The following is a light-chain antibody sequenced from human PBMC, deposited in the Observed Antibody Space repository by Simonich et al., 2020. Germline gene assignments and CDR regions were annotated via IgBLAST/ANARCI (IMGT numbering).Light chain of an antibody. J-gene: IGLJ3*02. CDR2: EDR. V-gene: IGLV3-10*01. Sequence: SYELPQPPSVSVSPGQTARITCSGDALPKKYAYWYQQKSGQAPVLVIYEDRKRPSGIPERVSGSSSGTMATLTISGAQVEDEADYYCYSTDSSGNHRVFGGGTKLTVL. CDR1: ALPKKY. CDR3: YSTDSSGNHRV.